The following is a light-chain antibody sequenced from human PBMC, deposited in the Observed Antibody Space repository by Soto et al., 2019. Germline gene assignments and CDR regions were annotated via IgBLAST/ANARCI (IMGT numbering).Light chain of an antibody. Sequence: DIQMTQSPSSLSASVGDRVTITCRASQSISSYLNWYQQKPGKTPKLLIYAASSLQSGVPSRFSGSGSGTDFTHTLSSLQPEDFATYYCQQSYCTPITFGQGTRLEIK. CDR2: AAS. CDR3: QQSYCTPIT. J-gene: IGKJ5*01. CDR1: QSISSY. V-gene: IGKV1-39*01.